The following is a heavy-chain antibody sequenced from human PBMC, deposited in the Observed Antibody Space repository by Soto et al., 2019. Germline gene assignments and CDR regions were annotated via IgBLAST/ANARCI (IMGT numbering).Heavy chain of an antibody. V-gene: IGHV3-15*02. J-gene: IGHJ4*02. CDR2: IDGGKT. CDR3: XXNAAAKVGTLSY. Sequence: EVQLVESGGALVEPGGSLRLSCAASGFTFNNARMSWVRQAPGKGLDWVGRIDGGKTDFAAPVEGRFTFSRDDSRNTLFLQMNSXKTXDTGVXXXXXNAAAKVGTLSYWGQGTLVTVSS. CDR1: GFTFNNAR. D-gene: IGHD1-26*01.